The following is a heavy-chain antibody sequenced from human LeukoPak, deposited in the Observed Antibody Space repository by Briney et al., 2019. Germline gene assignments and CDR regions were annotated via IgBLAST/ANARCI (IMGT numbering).Heavy chain of an antibody. CDR1: GFSINNNG. CDR3: AKERGYDFWSGSQDY. CDR2: MSGVGNT. J-gene: IGHJ4*02. Sequence: GGSLRLSCVVSGFSINNNGLRWFRQAPGKGLEWVSDMSGVGNTYYAESVKGRFTISRDNSKNTLYLQMNSLRAEDTAVYYCAKERGYDFWSGSQDYWGQGTLVTVSS. D-gene: IGHD3-3*01. V-gene: IGHV3-23*01.